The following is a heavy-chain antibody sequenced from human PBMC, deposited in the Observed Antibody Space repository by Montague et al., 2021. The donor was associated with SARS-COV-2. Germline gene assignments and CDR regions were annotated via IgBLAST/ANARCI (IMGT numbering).Heavy chain of an antibody. D-gene: IGHD1-1*01. V-gene: IGHV3-9*01. Sequence: SLRLSCAASGFTFDDYAMHWVRQVPGKGLEWVSGISWNRGRIGYVDSVRGRFTISRDNAKNSLYLQMNSLRAEDTALYFCAKGTTTGYFYGMDVWGQGTTVTVSS. CDR1: GFTFDDYA. CDR2: ISWNRGRI. CDR3: AKGTTTGYFYGMDV. J-gene: IGHJ6*02.